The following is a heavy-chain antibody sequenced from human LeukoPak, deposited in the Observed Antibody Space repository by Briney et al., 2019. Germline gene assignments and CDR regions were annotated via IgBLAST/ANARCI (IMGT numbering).Heavy chain of an antibody. CDR2: ISSSGSTI. CDR1: GFTFSDYY. D-gene: IGHD3-22*01. Sequence: GGSLRLSCAASGFTFSDYYMSWIRQAPGKGLEWVSYISSSGSTIYYADSVKGRFTISRDNAKNSLYLQMNSLRAEDMAVYYCASGWPYYYDSSGYYRIDPWGQGTLVTVSS. J-gene: IGHJ5*02. V-gene: IGHV3-11*01. CDR3: ASGWPYYYDSSGYYRIDP.